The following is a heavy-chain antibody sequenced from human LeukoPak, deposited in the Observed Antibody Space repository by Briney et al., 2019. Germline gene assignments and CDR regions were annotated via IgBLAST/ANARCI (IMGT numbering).Heavy chain of an antibody. V-gene: IGHV3-11*04. Sequence: GGSLRLSCAASGFTFSDYYMSWIRQAPGKGLEWVSYISSSASTIYYADSVKGRFTISRDNAKNSLYLQMNSLRAEDTAVYYCAREFVVVPALEYYYYYGMDVWGQGTTVTVSS. CDR3: AREFVVVPALEYYYYYGMDV. CDR2: ISSSASTI. D-gene: IGHD2-2*01. J-gene: IGHJ6*02. CDR1: GFTFSDYY.